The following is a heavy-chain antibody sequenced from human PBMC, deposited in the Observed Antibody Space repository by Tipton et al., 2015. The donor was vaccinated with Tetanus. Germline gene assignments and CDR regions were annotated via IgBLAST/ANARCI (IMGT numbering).Heavy chain of an antibody. CDR2: IKSKTDGGTT. D-gene: IGHD1-26*01. J-gene: IGHJ4*02. CDR1: GLFFHDAW. V-gene: IGHV3-15*07. Sequence: SLRLSCTTSGLFFHDAWMNWVRQGPGKGLEWVGRIKSKTDGGTTDYAARVKDRFSISRDDSKNTLFLLMNSLKIEDTAVYYCTTSGIVGSGSRVDYWGQGTLVTVSS. CDR3: TTSGIVGSGSRVDY.